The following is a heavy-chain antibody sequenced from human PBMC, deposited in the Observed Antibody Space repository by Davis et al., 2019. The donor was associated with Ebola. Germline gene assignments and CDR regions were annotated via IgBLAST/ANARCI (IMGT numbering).Heavy chain of an antibody. CDR1: GFTFSSYG. CDR2: ISYDGSNK. CDR3: AKDGRQLLMRGTDFDY. D-gene: IGHD2-2*01. J-gene: IGHJ4*02. V-gene: IGHV3-30*18. Sequence: PGGSLRLSCAASGFTFSSYGMHWVRQAPGKGLEWVAVISYDGSNKYYADSVKGRFTISRDNSKNTLYLQMNSLRAEDTAVYYCAKDGRQLLMRGTDFDYWGQGTLVTVSS.